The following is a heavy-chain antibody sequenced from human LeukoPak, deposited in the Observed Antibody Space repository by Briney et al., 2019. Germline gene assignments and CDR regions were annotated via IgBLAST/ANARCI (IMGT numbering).Heavy chain of an antibody. Sequence: SETLSLTCTVSGGSISGHYWSWIRQPPGKGLEWIGYIYYTGGTHYNPSLRSRVAMSVDTSKNQFSLSLSSVTAADTAVYYCARHNRPTGDTSNYCEDYWGQGTLVTVSS. CDR1: GGSISGHY. CDR3: ARHNRPTGDTSNYCEDY. J-gene: IGHJ4*02. V-gene: IGHV4-59*08. CDR2: IYYTGGT. D-gene: IGHD3-22*01.